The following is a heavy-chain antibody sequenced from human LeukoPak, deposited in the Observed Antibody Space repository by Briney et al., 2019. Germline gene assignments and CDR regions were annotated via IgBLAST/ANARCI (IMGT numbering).Heavy chain of an antibody. Sequence: PGGSLRLSCAASGFTFSSYGMHWVRQAPGKGLERVAVIWYDGSNKYYADSVKGRFTISRDNSKNTLYLQMNSLRAEDTAVYYCARDLRDALGYYYGMDVWGQGTTVTVSS. CDR1: GFTFSSYG. J-gene: IGHJ6*02. D-gene: IGHD3-16*01. CDR2: IWYDGSNK. V-gene: IGHV3-33*01. CDR3: ARDLRDALGYYYGMDV.